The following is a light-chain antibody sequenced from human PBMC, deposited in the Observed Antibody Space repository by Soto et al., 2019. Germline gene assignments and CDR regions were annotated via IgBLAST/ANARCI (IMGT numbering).Light chain of an antibody. J-gene: IGLJ1*01. Sequence: QSALTQPASVSGSPVQSITISCTGTSSDVGGYNYVSWYQQHPGKAPKLMIYDVSNRPSGVSNRFSGSKSGNTASLTISGLQAEDEADYYCTSYTSSITYVFGTGTKLTVL. CDR2: DVS. V-gene: IGLV2-14*03. CDR3: TSYTSSITYV. CDR1: SSDVGGYNY.